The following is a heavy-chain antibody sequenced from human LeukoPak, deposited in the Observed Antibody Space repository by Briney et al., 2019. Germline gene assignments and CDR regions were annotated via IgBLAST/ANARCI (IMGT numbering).Heavy chain of an antibody. CDR1: GFTFSSYA. D-gene: IGHD3-9*01. V-gene: IGHV3-23*01. CDR3: AKDPVNYDILTGHIAYFQH. CDR2: ISGSGGST. J-gene: IGHJ1*01. Sequence: GESLRLSCAASGFTFSSYAMSWVRQAPGKGLEWVSAISGSGGSTYYADSVKGRFTISKDNSKNTLYLQMNSLRAEDTAVYYCAKDPVNYDILTGHIAYFQHWGQGTLVTVSS.